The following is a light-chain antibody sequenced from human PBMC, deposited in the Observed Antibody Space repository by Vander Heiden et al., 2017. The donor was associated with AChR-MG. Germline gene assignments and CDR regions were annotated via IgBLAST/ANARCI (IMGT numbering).Light chain of an antibody. CDR1: QSVSSRY. CDR2: GAS. V-gene: IGKV3-20*01. J-gene: IGKJ1*01. CDR3: QQYDRSTSWT. Sequence: EIVLPQSPGTLSLSPGERATLSCRASQSVSSRYLAWYQQKPGQAPRLVIYGASGRATGIPERFSGSGSGTDFTLTISRLEPEDFAVYYCQQYDRSTSWTFGQGTKVEIK.